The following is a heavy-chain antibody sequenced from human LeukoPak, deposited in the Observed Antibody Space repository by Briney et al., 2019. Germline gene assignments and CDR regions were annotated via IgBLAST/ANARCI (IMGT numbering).Heavy chain of an antibody. J-gene: IGHJ4*02. CDR3: ARDLATIDGIAWYYFEN. V-gene: IGHV1-2*02. CDR2: INPNTGGT. D-gene: IGHD5-12*01. Sequence: ASVKVSCKASGYTFTDHYIHWVRQAPGQGFEWMGWINPNTGGTDYAQRFQDRIAISTYTSISTVYMELSRLRSDDTALYYCARDLATIDGIAWYYFENWGQGTLPTVS. CDR1: GYTFTDHY.